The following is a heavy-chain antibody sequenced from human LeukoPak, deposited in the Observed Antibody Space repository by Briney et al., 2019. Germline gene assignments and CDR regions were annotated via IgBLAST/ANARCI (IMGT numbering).Heavy chain of an antibody. J-gene: IGHJ3*02. D-gene: IGHD4-17*01. CDR1: GSTVSSNY. CDR3: ARGPVTRFEI. Sequence: PGGSLRLSCAASGSTVSSNYMSWVRQAPGKGLEWVSAIYSGGTTYYADSVKGRFTISRDNSNNTLYLQMNSLRAEDTAVYYCARGPVTRFEIWGQGTMVTVSS. V-gene: IGHV3-53*01. CDR2: IYSGGTT.